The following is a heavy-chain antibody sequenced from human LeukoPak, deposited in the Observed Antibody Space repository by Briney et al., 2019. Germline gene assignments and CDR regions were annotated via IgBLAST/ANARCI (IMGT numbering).Heavy chain of an antibody. CDR3: ARPYYESSGLYVDAFDI. CDR1: GYTLTAYY. Sequence: AXVKVSCKASGYTLTAYYLHGVRQAPGQGLEWMGRINPIIGVTTYAQNFHGSVTMTRDTSLRTAYMELSSLRSDDTALYYCARPYYESSGLYVDAFDIWGQGTMVTVSS. CDR2: INPIIGVT. V-gene: IGHV1-2*06. D-gene: IGHD3-22*01. J-gene: IGHJ3*02.